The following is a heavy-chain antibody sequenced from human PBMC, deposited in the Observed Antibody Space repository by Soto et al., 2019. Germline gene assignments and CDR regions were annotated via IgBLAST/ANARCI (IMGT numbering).Heavy chain of an antibody. Sequence: PGGSLRLSCAASGFTFSSYGMHWVRQAPGKGLEWVAVISYDGSNKYYADSVKGRFTISRDNSKNTLYLQMNSLRAEDTAVYYCAKDRDIVVVPAAIVDYWGQGTQVTVSS. CDR1: GFTFSSYG. CDR3: AKDRDIVVVPAAIVDY. V-gene: IGHV3-30*18. J-gene: IGHJ4*02. CDR2: ISYDGSNK. D-gene: IGHD2-2*01.